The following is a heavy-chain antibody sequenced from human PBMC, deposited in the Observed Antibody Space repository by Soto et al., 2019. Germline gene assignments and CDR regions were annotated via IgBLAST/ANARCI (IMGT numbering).Heavy chain of an antibody. CDR1: GYSFTTYN. CDR2: INPSVGST. Sequence: QVQLVQSGTEVKKPGASVKVSCKASGYSFTTYNLHWVRQAPGQGLEWMGIINPSVGSTTYAQNFQDRVTMTRDTSTNTVYMELSSLRSEDTAVYYCARARDMDVWGQGTTVTVSS. J-gene: IGHJ6*02. V-gene: IGHV1-46*01. CDR3: ARARDMDV.